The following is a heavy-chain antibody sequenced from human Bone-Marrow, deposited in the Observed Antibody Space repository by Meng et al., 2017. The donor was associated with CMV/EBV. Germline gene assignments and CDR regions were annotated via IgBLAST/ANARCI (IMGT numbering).Heavy chain of an antibody. CDR3: VRDHNWGPDY. D-gene: IGHD1-1*01. J-gene: IGHJ4*02. CDR2: IYPNSGGT. Sequence: PVQPGAGVKSPGASVKVSCQTSGYRFSDHYMHWVRQAPGQGLGWMGWIYPNSGGTHYAQKFQDRVTMTRDTSISTVYMELSRLTSDDTAVYYCVRDHNWGPDYWGQGTLVTVSS. V-gene: IGHV1-2*02. CDR1: GYRFSDHY.